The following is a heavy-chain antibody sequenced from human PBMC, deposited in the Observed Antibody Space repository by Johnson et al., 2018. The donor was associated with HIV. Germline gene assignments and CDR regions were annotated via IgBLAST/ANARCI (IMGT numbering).Heavy chain of an antibody. D-gene: IGHD2-8*02. J-gene: IGHJ3*02. CDR2: IKQDGSET. CDR1: GFTFSSYW. V-gene: IGHV3-7*05. Sequence: VLLVESGGGVVQPGRSLRLSCAASGFTFSSYWMTWVRQAPGKGLEWVANIKQDGSETHYVASVRGRFTISRDNAKNSLYLQMNSLRVEETAVYFCARDLPYCSGGLCQTDAFDIWGQGTMVTASS. CDR3: ARDLPYCSGGLCQTDAFDI.